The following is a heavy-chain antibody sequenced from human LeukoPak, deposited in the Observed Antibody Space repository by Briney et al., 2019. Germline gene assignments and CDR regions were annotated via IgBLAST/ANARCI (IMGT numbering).Heavy chain of an antibody. D-gene: IGHD6-19*01. CDR1: GFTFSDHY. Sequence: PGGSLRLSCAASGFTFSDHYMDWVRQAPGKGLEWVGRIRNKVNSYSTEYAASVKGRFTISRDDSKNSLYLQMNSLTAEDTAVYYCAKRLAVLGPSFDLWGQGALVTVSS. CDR3: AKRLAVLGPSFDL. V-gene: IGHV3-72*01. CDR2: IRNKVNSYST. J-gene: IGHJ4*02.